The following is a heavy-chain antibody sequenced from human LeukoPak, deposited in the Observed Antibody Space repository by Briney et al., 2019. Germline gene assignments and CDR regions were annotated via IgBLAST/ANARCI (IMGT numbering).Heavy chain of an antibody. CDR2: IIPIFGTA. CDR3: ATTNNFIGSGSYYSDAFDI. D-gene: IGHD3-10*01. J-gene: IGHJ3*02. Sequence: SVKVSCKAFGGTFSSYAISWVRQAPGQGLEWMGGIIPIFGTANYAQKFQGRVTITADESTSTAYMELSSLRSEDTAVYYCATTNNFIGSGSYYSDAFDIWGQGTMVTVSS. CDR1: GGTFSSYA. V-gene: IGHV1-69*13.